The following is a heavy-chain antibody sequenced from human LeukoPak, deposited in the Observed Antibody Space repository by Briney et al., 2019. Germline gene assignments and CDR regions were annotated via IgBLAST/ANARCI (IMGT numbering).Heavy chain of an antibody. D-gene: IGHD3-10*01. CDR3: ARDRWEYGSGSYWNPLDY. Sequence: GGSLRLSCAASGFTLSSYEMNWVRQAPGKGLEWVAYISSVGSTIYYADSVKGRFTISRDNAKNSLYLQMNSLRAEDTAVYYCARDRWEYGSGSYWNPLDYWGQGTLVTVSS. J-gene: IGHJ4*02. CDR2: ISSVGSTI. V-gene: IGHV3-48*03. CDR1: GFTLSSYE.